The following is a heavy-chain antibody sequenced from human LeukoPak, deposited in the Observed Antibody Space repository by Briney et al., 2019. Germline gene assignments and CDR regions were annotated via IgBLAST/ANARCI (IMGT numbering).Heavy chain of an antibody. J-gene: IGHJ6*02. D-gene: IGHD3-10*01. Sequence: GGSLRLSCPASGFTFDDYARHWVRQAPGKGLDWVPLLSGDGGSTDYADCVEGRFTISRDNSNNSLYLQMNSLRTEDTALYYCAKDGASYGSGSYQVYYYYYGMDVWGQGTTVTVSS. CDR3: AKDGASYGSGSYQVYYYYYGMDV. CDR1: GFTFDDYA. V-gene: IGHV3-43*02. CDR2: LSGDGGST.